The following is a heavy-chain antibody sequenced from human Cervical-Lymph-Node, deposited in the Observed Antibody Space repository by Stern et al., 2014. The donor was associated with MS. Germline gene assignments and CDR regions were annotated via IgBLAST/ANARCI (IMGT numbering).Heavy chain of an antibody. J-gene: IGHJ3*02. CDR3: ARDRNWNDENAFDI. Sequence: MQLVESGGGVVQPGRSLRLSCAASGFTFSSYAMHWVRQAPGKGLEWVAVISYDGSNKYYADSVKGRFTISRDNSKNTLYLQMNSLRAEDTAVYYCARDRNWNDENAFDIWGQGTMVTVSS. V-gene: IGHV3-30*01. CDR1: GFTFSSYA. CDR2: ISYDGSNK. D-gene: IGHD1-1*01.